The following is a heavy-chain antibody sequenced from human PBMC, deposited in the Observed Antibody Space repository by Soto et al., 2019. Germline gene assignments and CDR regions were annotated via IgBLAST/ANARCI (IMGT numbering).Heavy chain of an antibody. J-gene: IGHJ4*02. D-gene: IGHD3-22*01. CDR1: GGSTNSSNYY. V-gene: IGHV4-39*01. CDR3: AGLIYYDSNGYSLPPVFAS. Sequence: SETLSLTCTVSGGSTNSSNYYWGWIRQPPGRGLEWIGNVYQTGSTSYNPSLKSRVTMSLDTSKNQFSLKLTSVFAADTAVYYSAGLIYYDSNGYSLPPVFASWGQGPLVPVPS. CDR2: VYQTGST.